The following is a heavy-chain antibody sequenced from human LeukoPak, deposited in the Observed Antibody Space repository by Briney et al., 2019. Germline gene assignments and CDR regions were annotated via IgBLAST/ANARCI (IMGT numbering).Heavy chain of an antibody. Sequence: PGGSLRLSCAASGFTFSDYYLSWIRQAPGKGLEWVSYIGNSGTTIQYADSVKGRFTIFRDNAKNSLYLQMNSLRAEDTAVYYCTRGSWRLARIPDYWGQGTLVTVSS. D-gene: IGHD5-24*01. CDR2: IGNSGTTI. CDR3: TRGSWRLARIPDY. CDR1: GFTFSDYY. J-gene: IGHJ4*02. V-gene: IGHV3-11*01.